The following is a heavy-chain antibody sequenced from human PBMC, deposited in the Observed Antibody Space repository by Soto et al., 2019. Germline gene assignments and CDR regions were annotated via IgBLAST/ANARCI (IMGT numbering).Heavy chain of an antibody. J-gene: IGHJ6*02. V-gene: IGHV1-18*04. CDR1: GYNFTNYD. Sequence: QVHLVQSGAEVKKPGASVKVSCKASGYNFTNYDVNWVRQAPGQGPEWMGRINSYSGNTDYAQKFQGRVSLTTDTSTTTAYMELRSLRSDDTAVYYCARKPLAVGGLSYYGMDVWGQGTTVTVSS. CDR2: INSYSGNT. CDR3: ARKPLAVGGLSYYGMDV. D-gene: IGHD6-19*01.